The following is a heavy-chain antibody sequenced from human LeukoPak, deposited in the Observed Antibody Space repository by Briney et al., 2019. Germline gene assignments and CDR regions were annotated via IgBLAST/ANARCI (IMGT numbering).Heavy chain of an antibody. D-gene: IGHD3-22*01. CDR1: GYTFIGYY. V-gene: IGHV1-2*02. J-gene: IGHJ4*02. Sequence: GASVKVSCKASGYTFIGYYMHWVRQAPGQGLEWMGWINPNSGGTNYAQKFQGRVTMTRDTSISTAYMELSRLRSDDTAVYYCARTTYYYDSSGYLRYWGQGALVTVSS. CDR2: INPNSGGT. CDR3: ARTTYYYDSSGYLRY.